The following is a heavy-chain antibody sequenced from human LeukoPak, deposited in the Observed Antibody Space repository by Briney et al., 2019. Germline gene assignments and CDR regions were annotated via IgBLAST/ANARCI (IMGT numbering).Heavy chain of an antibody. J-gene: IGHJ6*01. CDR2: IYYSGST. CDR3: ARDRYGDYYGMDV. Sequence: SETLSLTCTVSGGSISSGGYYWRWIRQHPGKGLEWIGYIYYSGSTYYNPSLKSRVTISVDTSKNQFSLKLSSVTAADTAVYYCARDRYGDYYGMDVWGQGTTVTVSS. D-gene: IGHD4-17*01. V-gene: IGHV4-31*03. CDR1: GGSISSGGYY.